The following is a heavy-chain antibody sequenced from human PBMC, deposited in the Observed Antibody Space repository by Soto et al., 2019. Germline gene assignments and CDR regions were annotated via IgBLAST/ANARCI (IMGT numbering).Heavy chain of an antibody. J-gene: IGHJ2*01. CDR2: ISGASGTT. CDR3: AKAYGDYPYWHFDV. D-gene: IGHD4-17*01. CDR1: GFTFITYA. Sequence: EVQVLESGGDLVQPGGSLRLSCAASGFTFITYAMNWVRQAPGKGLEWVSSISGASGTTYYADSVKGRFTISRDTSKNTLYLQMNSLRADDTAIYYCAKAYGDYPYWHFDVWGRDTLVTVSS. V-gene: IGHV3-23*01.